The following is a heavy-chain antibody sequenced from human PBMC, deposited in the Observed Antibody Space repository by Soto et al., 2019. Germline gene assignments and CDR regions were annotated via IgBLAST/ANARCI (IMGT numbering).Heavy chain of an antibody. D-gene: IGHD2-15*01. V-gene: IGHV4-34*02. CDR1: GGSFSDYY. J-gene: IGHJ4*02. CDR2: INHSGST. Sequence: QVQLQQWGAGLLKPSETLSLTCAVYGGSFSDYYWSWIRQPPGKGLEWIGEINHSGSTIYNPSLMSRVAMSVDTSKIQFSLNLTSVTAADPAVYCCARGGCSGGSCYRPFFSDWGQGTLVTVSS. CDR3: ARGGCSGGSCYRPFFSD.